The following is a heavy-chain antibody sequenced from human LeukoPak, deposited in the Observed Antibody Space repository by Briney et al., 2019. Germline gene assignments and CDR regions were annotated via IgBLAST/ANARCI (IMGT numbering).Heavy chain of an antibody. Sequence: GGSLRLSCAPSEFTFSSSAMSWVRQAPGKGLEWVSAISGSGGSTYYANSVKGRFTISRDNSKNTLYMQMNNLRAEDTAVYYCSKGYSSSWYHFDYWGQGALVTASS. CDR3: SKGYSSSWYHFDY. J-gene: IGHJ4*02. D-gene: IGHD6-13*01. V-gene: IGHV3-23*01. CDR2: ISGSGGST. CDR1: EFTFSSSA.